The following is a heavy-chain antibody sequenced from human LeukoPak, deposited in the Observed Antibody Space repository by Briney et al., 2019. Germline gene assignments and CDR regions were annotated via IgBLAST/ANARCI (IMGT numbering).Heavy chain of an antibody. CDR3: ARSKYYFDY. J-gene: IGHJ4*02. CDR2: IYYSGTT. Sequence: SETLSLTCIVSSGSISSDYWSWIRQPPGKGLEWIGYIYYSGTTKYNPSLKSRVTMSVDTSKKQFSQKLSSVAAADMAVYYCARSKYYFDYWGQGTLVTVSS. D-gene: IGHD2/OR15-2a*01. V-gene: IGHV4-59*01. CDR1: SGSISSDY.